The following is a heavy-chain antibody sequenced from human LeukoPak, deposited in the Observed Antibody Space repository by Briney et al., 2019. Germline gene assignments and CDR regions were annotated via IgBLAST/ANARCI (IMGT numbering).Heavy chain of an antibody. Sequence: SETLSLTCTDSGGSISSGRYYWSWIRQPAGKGLEWIGHIYTSGSTNYNPSLKSRVTISVDTSKNQFSLKLSSVTATDTAVYYCARGGPYCSGGGCYSRTSNWFDPWGQGTLVTVSS. CDR1: GGSISSGRYY. V-gene: IGHV4-61*09. CDR2: IYTSGST. D-gene: IGHD2-15*01. J-gene: IGHJ5*02. CDR3: ARGGPYCSGGGCYSRTSNWFDP.